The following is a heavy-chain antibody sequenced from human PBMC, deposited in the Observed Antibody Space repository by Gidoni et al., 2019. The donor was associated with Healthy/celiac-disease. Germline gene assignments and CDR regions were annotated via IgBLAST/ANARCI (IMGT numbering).Heavy chain of an antibody. D-gene: IGHD2-21*02. V-gene: IGHV3-30*01. CDR3: ARDRGGNSLDY. CDR1: GFTFSSYA. Sequence: QVQLVESGGGVVQPGRSLSLSCAASGFTFSSYAMHWVRQAPGKGLEWVAVISYDGSNKYYADSVKGRFTISRDNSKNTLYLQMNSLRAEDTAVYYCARDRGGNSLDYWGQGTLVTVSS. J-gene: IGHJ4*02. CDR2: ISYDGSNK.